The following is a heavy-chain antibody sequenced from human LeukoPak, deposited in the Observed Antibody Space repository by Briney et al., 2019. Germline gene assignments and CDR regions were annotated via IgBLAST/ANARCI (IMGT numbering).Heavy chain of an antibody. Sequence: PSETLSLTCTVSGGSISSGGYYWSWIRQPPGKGLEWIGEINHSGSTNYNPSLKSRVTISVDTSKNQFSLKLSSVTAADTAVYYCARVGYQLLYRYFDLWGRGTLVTVSS. D-gene: IGHD2-2*02. V-gene: IGHV4-39*07. J-gene: IGHJ2*01. CDR1: GGSISSGGYY. CDR3: ARVGYQLLYRYFDL. CDR2: INHSGST.